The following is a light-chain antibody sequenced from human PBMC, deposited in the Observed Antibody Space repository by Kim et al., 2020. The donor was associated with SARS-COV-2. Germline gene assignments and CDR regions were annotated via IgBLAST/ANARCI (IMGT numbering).Light chain of an antibody. CDR2: GNS. J-gene: IGLJ2*01. CDR3: QSYDSSLSGSRV. V-gene: IGLV1-40*01. Sequence: FTTPCTGSGSNIGAGYDVHWYHQLPGPAPKLLIYGNSNRPSGVPDRFSGSKSGTSASLAITGLQAEDEADYYCQSYDSSLSGSRVFGGGTQLTVL. CDR1: GSNIGAGYD.